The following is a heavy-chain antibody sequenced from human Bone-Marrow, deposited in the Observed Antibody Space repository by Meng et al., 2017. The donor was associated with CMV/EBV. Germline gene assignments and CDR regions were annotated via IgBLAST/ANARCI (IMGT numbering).Heavy chain of an antibody. J-gene: IGHJ4*02. CDR3: ARGHQLLPDY. D-gene: IGHD2-2*01. Sequence: GESLKISCAASGFTFSSYSMNWVRQAPGKGLEWVSVIYSGGSTYYADSVKGRFTISRDNSKNTLYLQMNSLRAEDTAVYYCARGHQLLPDYWGQGTLVTVSS. CDR1: GFTFSSYS. V-gene: IGHV3-53*01. CDR2: IYSGGST.